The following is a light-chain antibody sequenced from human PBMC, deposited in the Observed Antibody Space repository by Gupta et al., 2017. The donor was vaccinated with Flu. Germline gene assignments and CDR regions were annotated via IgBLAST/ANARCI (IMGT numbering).Light chain of an antibody. CDR1: ELTKKY. V-gene: IGLV3-10*01. J-gene: IGLJ2*01. CDR2: EEN. Sequence: GQTARITGSGDELTKKYCYWYQQKSGQAPVLVIFEENKRPPGIPERFSGSRSGTRATLTISGAQVEDEAEYYCDSSDNDCNSWVFGGGTKLTVL. CDR3: DSSDNDCNSWV.